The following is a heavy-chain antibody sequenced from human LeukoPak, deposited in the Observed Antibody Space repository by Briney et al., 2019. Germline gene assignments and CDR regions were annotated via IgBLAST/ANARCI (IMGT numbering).Heavy chain of an antibody. CDR2: INTYKGHT. CDR1: GYTLTNYN. Sequence: GASVKVSYKASGYTLTNYNISWLRQAPAQGLEWMGWINTYKGHTNFLQKFQGRVTVTTDISTNTAYMELRRLRSDDTAVYYCAREFGHCSGDNCFYFFDLWGQGSQVIVSS. D-gene: IGHD2-15*01. V-gene: IGHV1-18*01. J-gene: IGHJ4*02. CDR3: AREFGHCSGDNCFYFFDL.